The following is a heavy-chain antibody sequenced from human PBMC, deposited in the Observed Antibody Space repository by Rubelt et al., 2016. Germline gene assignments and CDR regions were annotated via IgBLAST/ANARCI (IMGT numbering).Heavy chain of an antibody. CDR3: ARVMMTFGGVIEVGWFDP. CDR1: GYTFTSYG. CDR2: ISAYNGNT. V-gene: IGHV1-18*01. Sequence: QVQLVQSGAEVKKPGASVKVSCKASGYTFTSYGISWVRQAPGQGLEWMGWISAYNGNTNYAQKVQGRVTMTTDTSTGTAYMELRSLRSDDTAVYYCARVMMTFGGVIEVGWFDPWGQGTLVTVSS. J-gene: IGHJ5*02. D-gene: IGHD3-16*02.